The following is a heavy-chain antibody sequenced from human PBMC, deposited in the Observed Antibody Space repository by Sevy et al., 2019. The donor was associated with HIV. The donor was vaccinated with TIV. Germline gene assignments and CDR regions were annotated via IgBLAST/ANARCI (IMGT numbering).Heavy chain of an antibody. CDR2: ITPFFGTI. D-gene: IGHD2-21*02. Sequence: ASVKVSCKASGGTISNYGFSWVRQAPGQGLEWVGGITPFFGTINYAPKFQDRVTIPADESAGTVYLELSRLRSEDTAVYYCARGNAVTGRGDYFDFWGRGTLVTVSS. CDR1: GGTISNYG. CDR3: ARGNAVTGRGDYFDF. J-gene: IGHJ4*02. V-gene: IGHV1-69*13.